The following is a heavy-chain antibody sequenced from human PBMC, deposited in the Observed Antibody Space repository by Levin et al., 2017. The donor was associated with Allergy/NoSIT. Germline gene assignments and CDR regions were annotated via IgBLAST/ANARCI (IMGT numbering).Heavy chain of an antibody. V-gene: IGHV1-69*06. Sequence: ASVKVSCKASGGTFSSYAISWVRQAPGQGLEWMGGIIPIFGTANYAQKFQGRVTITADKSTSTAYMELSSLRSEDTAVYYCARAATPLRFPWYYGMDVWGQGTTVTVSS. CDR3: ARAATPLRFPWYYGMDV. CDR1: GGTFSSYA. J-gene: IGHJ6*02. CDR2: IIPIFGTA. D-gene: IGHD3-3*01.